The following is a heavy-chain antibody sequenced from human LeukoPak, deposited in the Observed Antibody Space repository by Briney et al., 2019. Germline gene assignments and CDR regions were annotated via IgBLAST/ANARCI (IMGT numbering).Heavy chain of an antibody. V-gene: IGHV3-30*18. CDR1: GFTFSNYA. D-gene: IGHD5-24*01. J-gene: IGHJ4*02. Sequence: PGGSLRLSCAASGFTFSNYAMSWVRQAPGKGLEWVAVMSYDGSNKYYADSLKGRFTISRDNSKNTVFLQMNSLRGEDTAVYYCAKGHSNGYYYFDSWGQGTLVTVSS. CDR2: MSYDGSNK. CDR3: AKGHSNGYYYFDS.